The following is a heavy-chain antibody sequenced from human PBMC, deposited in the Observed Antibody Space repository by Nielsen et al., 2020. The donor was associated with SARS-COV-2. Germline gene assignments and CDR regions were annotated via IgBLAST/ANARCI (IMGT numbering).Heavy chain of an antibody. D-gene: IGHD3-22*01. V-gene: IGHV4-59*01. Sequence: WIRQPPGKGLEWIGHIYFTGSTKVNPSLKSRVTMSADTSENQFSLRLTSVTAADTAVYYCARVSSDDSSGYYIPKRTNYYYYMDVWGKGTTVTVSS. CDR2: IYFTGST. J-gene: IGHJ6*03. CDR3: ARVSSDDSSGYYIPKRTNYYYYMDV.